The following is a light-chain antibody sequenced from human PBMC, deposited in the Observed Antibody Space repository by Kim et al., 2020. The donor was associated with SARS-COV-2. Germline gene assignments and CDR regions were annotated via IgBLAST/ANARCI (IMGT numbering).Light chain of an antibody. CDR2: DVI. Sequence: GQTVTISYTGTSSDVGGYNFDCGYQQHPGKAPRLRMFDVIMRTSGVPDRFSGSKSGYTASLTISGLQVEDEADYYCCSYAGTHTVVFGGGTKLTVL. V-gene: IGLV2-11*03. J-gene: IGLJ2*01. CDR1: SSDVGGYNF. CDR3: CSYAGTHTVV.